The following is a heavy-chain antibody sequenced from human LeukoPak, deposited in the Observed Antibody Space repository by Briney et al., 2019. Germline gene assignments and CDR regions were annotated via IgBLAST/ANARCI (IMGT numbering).Heavy chain of an antibody. V-gene: IGHV4-34*01. Sequence: SETLSLTCAVYGGSFSGYYWSWIRQPPGKGLEWIGEINHSGSTNYNPSLKSRVTISVDTSKNQFSLKLSSVTAADTAVYYCARIGTYYDFWSGSWFDPWGQGTLVAVSS. D-gene: IGHD3-3*01. CDR3: ARIGTYYDFWSGSWFDP. J-gene: IGHJ5*02. CDR1: GGSFSGYY. CDR2: INHSGST.